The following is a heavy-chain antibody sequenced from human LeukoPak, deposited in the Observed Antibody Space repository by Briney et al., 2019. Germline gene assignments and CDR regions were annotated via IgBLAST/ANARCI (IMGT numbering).Heavy chain of an antibody. CDR3: ARDNAVIAVDGYYYYGMDV. J-gene: IGHJ6*02. V-gene: IGHV4-38-2*02. CDR1: GYSISNGYY. D-gene: IGHD6-19*01. Sequence: RPSETLSLTCSVSGYSISNGYYWGWIRQPPGKGLEWIGSIYQSGSTYYNPSLKSRVTISVDTSRNQFSLKLSSVTAADTAVYYCARDNAVIAVDGYYYYGMDVWGQGTTVTVSS. CDR2: IYQSGST.